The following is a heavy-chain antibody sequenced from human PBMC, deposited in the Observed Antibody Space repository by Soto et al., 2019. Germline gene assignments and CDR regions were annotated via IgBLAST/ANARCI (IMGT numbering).Heavy chain of an antibody. J-gene: IGHJ5*02. CDR3: ARDPAP. CDR1: GGSITRGGYY. V-gene: IGHV4-31*03. Sequence: QVQLQESGPGLVKPSESLSLTCTVSGGSITRGGYYWSWIRQHPGKGLEWIGYIYNSGTTYYNPSLKSRITISVDTSKNQFSLKLTSVTAADTAVYYCARDPAPWGQGTLVTVSS. CDR2: IYNSGTT.